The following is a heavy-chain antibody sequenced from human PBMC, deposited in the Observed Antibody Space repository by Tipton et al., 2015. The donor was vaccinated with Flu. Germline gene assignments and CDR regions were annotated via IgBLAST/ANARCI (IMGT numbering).Heavy chain of an antibody. CDR3: ATLTGDDY. J-gene: IGHJ4*02. D-gene: IGHD7-27*01. CDR1: GFTFSSYE. V-gene: IGHV3-48*03. Sequence: SLRLSCAASGFTFSSYEMNWVRQAPGKGLEWLSYISSVGTTISYADSVRGRFTISRDNTKKSLYLQLNSLRAEDTAIYYCATLTGDDYWGQGIMVTVSS. CDR2: ISSVGTTI.